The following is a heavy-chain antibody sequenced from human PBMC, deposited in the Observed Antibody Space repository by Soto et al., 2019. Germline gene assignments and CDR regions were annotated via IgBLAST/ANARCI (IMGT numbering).Heavy chain of an antibody. CDR2: IIPIFGTA. CDR1: GGTFSSYA. Sequence: QVQLVQSGAEVKKPGSSVKVSCKASGGTFSSYAISWVRQAPGQGLEWMVVIIPIFGTANYAQKFQGRVTITADESTSTAYMELSSLRSEDTAVYSCARAPTVWQQLVLGWFDPWGQGTLFTVSS. D-gene: IGHD6-13*01. V-gene: IGHV1-69*01. J-gene: IGHJ5*02. CDR3: ARAPTVWQQLVLGWFDP.